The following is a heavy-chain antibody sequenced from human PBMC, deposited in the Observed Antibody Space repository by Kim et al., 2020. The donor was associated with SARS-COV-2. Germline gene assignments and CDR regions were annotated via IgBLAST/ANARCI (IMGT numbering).Heavy chain of an antibody. CDR2: IYYSGTT. J-gene: IGHJ5*02. CDR3: ARSHHTNTLTNWFEP. CDR1: GGSIRNNGFY. D-gene: IGHD1-20*01. V-gene: IGHV4-31*03. Sequence: SETLSLTCTVSGGSIRNNGFYWSWIRQLPGKGLEWIGYIYYSGTTYYNPSLKSRVTISVDTSKNQFSLQLSSVTAADTAVYYCARSHHTNTLTNWFEPWGQGTLVTVSS.